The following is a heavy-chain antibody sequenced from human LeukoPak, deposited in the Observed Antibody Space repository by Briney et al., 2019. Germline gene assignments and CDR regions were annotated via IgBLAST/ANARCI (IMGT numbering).Heavy chain of an antibody. Sequence: SETLSLTCIVAGGSTSGGNYYWGWIRRPPGKGLEWIGGISSSGNTYYNPSLKSRITISIDTSKNHFSLKLSSVTAADTAVYYCARLGAGPTYYDFWSGYSSFYFDYWGQGTLVTVSS. J-gene: IGHJ4*02. CDR2: ISSSGNT. CDR1: GGSTSGGNYY. D-gene: IGHD3-3*01. CDR3: ARLGAGPTYYDFWSGYSSFYFDY. V-gene: IGHV4-39*02.